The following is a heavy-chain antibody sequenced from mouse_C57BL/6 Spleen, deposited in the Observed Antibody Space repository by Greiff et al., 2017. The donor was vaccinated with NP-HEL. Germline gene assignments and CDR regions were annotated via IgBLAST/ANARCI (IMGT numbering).Heavy chain of an antibody. D-gene: IGHD1-1*01. Sequence: QVQLKESGAELVMPGASVKLSCKASGYTFTSYWMHWVKQRPGQGLEWIGEIDPSDSYTNYNQKFKGKSTLTVDKSSSTAYMQLSSLTSEDSAVYYCARGTTVVATNFDVWGTGTTVTVSS. V-gene: IGHV1-69*01. CDR3: ARGTTVVATNFDV. J-gene: IGHJ1*03. CDR1: GYTFTSYW. CDR2: IDPSDSYT.